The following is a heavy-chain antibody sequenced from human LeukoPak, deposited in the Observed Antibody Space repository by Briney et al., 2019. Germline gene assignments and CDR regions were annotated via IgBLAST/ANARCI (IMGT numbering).Heavy chain of an antibody. D-gene: IGHD4-17*01. CDR2: ISSSSSYI. CDR3: ARDLPPAYGDNWFDP. V-gene: IGHV3-21*01. J-gene: IGHJ5*02. Sequence: PGGSLRLSCAASGFTFSSYSMNWVRQAPGKGLEWVSSISSSSSYIYYADSVKGRFTISRDNAKNSLYLQMNSLRAEDTAVYYCARDLPPAYGDNWFDPWGQGTLVTVSS. CDR1: GFTFSSYS.